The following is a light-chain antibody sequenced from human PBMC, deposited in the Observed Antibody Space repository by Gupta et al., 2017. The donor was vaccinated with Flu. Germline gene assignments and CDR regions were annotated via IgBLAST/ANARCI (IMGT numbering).Light chain of an antibody. Sequence: LGERPTINCKSSQSVLYSSNNKNYLAWYQQKPGQPPKLLIYWASTRESGVPDRFSGSGSGTDFTLTISSLQAEDVAVYYCQQYYSTPPRTFGQGTKVEIK. CDR3: QQYYSTPPRT. CDR1: QSVLYSSNNKNY. CDR2: WAS. J-gene: IGKJ1*01. V-gene: IGKV4-1*01.